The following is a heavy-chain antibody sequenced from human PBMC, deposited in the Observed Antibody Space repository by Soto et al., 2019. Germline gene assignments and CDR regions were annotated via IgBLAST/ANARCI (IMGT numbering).Heavy chain of an antibody. V-gene: IGHV1-46*01. CDR2: INPSGGST. CDR3: AREGDVPNYYYGMDV. CDR1: GYTFTSYY. Sequence: ASVKVSCKASGYTFTSYYMHWVRQAPGQGLEWMGIINPSGGSTRYAQKFQGRVTMTRDTSTSTVYMELRSLSSDDTAVYYCAREGDVPNYYYGMDVWGQRTTVTVSS. J-gene: IGHJ6*02. D-gene: IGHD2-21*02.